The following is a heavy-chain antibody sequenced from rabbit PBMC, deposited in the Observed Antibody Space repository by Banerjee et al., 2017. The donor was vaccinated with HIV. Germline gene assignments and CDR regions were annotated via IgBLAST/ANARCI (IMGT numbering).Heavy chain of an antibody. CDR1: GFSFSNKAV. Sequence: QEQLVESGGGLVKPGASLTLTCKASGFSFSNKAVMCWVRQAPGKGLEWIACINAVTGKAVYASWAKGRFTFSKTSSTTVTLQMTSLTAADTATYFCARDSTTMTMVITGYYLALWGPGTLVTVS. CDR3: ARDSTTMTMVITGYYLAL. CDR2: INAVTGKA. V-gene: IGHV1S45*01. D-gene: IGHD2-1*01. J-gene: IGHJ4*01.